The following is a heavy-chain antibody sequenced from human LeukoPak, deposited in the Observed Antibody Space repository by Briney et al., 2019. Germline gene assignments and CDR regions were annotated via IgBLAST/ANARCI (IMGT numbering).Heavy chain of an antibody. J-gene: IGHJ6*02. CDR3: ARYCSGGSCFYNYYGMDV. CDR2: ISGNIRST. D-gene: IGHD2-15*01. CDR1: GFTFSTYA. Sequence: PGGSLRLSCAASGFTFSTYAMAWVRQAPGKGVEWDSAISGNIRSTHYLHSLNGPFTISRHHSKTTLFLQMNSLTDDDASVYFCARYCSGGSCFYNYYGMDVWGQGTTVTVSS. V-gene: IGHV3-23*01.